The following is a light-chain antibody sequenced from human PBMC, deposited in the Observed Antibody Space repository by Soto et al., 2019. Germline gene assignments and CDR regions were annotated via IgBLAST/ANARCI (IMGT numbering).Light chain of an antibody. CDR1: QSLLHSNGYNY. J-gene: IGKJ1*01. CDR2: LGS. Sequence: DIVMTQSPLSLPVTPGEPASISCRSSQSLLHSNGYNYLDWYLQKPGQSPQLLIYLGSNRASGVPDRFSGSGSGTDFTLKISRVEAEDVGVYYCQQYNGWPQTFGQGTKVDIK. V-gene: IGKV2-28*01. CDR3: QQYNGWPQT.